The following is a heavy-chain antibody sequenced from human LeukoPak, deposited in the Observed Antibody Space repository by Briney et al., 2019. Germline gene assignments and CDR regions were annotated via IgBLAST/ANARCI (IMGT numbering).Heavy chain of an antibody. Sequence: GGSLRLSCAASGFTFSNAWMSWVRQAPGKGLEWVGRIKSKTDGGTTDYAAPVKGRFTISRDDSKNTLYLQMNSLKTEDTAVYYCTTDPPFYDYDSSGYYDWGQGTLVTVSS. V-gene: IGHV3-15*01. D-gene: IGHD3-22*01. CDR3: TTDPPFYDYDSSGYYD. CDR2: IKSKTDGGTT. J-gene: IGHJ4*02. CDR1: GFTFSNAW.